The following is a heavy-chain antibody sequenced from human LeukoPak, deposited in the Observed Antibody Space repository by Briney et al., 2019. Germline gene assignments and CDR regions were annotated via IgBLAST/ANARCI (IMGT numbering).Heavy chain of an antibody. D-gene: IGHD1-1*01. CDR1: GGSISSYY. V-gene: IGHV4-59*08. CDR3: AGRRLNYYHYYGMDV. J-gene: IGHJ6*02. CDR2: IYYSGST. Sequence: PSETLSLTCTVSGGSISSYYWSWIRQPPGKGLEWIGYIYYSGSTNYNPSLKSRVTISVDTSKNQFSLKLSSVTAADTAVYYCAGRRLNYYHYYGMDVWGQGTTVTVSS.